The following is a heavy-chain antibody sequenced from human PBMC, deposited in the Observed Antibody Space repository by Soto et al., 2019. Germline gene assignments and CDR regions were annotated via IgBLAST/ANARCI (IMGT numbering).Heavy chain of an antibody. CDR1: GYSFTSYW. Sequence: PGESLKISCKGSGYSFTSYWISWVRQMPGKGLEWMGRIDPSDSYTNYSPSFQGHVTISADKSISTAYLQWSSLRAEDTAVYYCAKDRVPNDSSGYYSILTDSWGQGTVVTVSS. CDR2: IDPSDSYT. D-gene: IGHD3-22*01. V-gene: IGHV5-10-1*01. CDR3: AKDRVPNDSSGYYSILTDS. J-gene: IGHJ4*02.